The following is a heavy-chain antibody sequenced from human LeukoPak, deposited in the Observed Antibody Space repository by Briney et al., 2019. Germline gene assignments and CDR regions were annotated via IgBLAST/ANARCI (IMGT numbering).Heavy chain of an antibody. Sequence: GGSLRLSCAASGFTFSDYYMSWIRQAPGKGLEWVSAISGSGGSTYYADSVKGRFTISRDNSKNTLYLQMNSLRAEDAAVYYCAKDDYGDYWGQGTLVTVSS. CDR2: ISGSGGST. CDR1: GFTFSDYY. V-gene: IGHV3-23*01. CDR3: AKDDYGDY. J-gene: IGHJ4*02.